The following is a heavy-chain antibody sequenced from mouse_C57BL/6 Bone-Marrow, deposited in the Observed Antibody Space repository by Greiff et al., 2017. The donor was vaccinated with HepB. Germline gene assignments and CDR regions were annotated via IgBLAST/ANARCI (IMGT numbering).Heavy chain of an antibody. CDR3: ARWNYYGSNWYVDV. Sequence: QVQLKHSGAELVKPGASVKMSCKASGYTFTTYPIEWMKQNHGKSLEWIGNFHPYNDDTKYNEKFKGKATLTVEKSSSTVYLVLSRLTSDDSAVYYCARWNYYGSNWYVDVWGTGTTVTVSS. D-gene: IGHD1-1*01. V-gene: IGHV1-47*01. CDR2: FHPYNDDT. J-gene: IGHJ1*03. CDR1: GYTFTTYP.